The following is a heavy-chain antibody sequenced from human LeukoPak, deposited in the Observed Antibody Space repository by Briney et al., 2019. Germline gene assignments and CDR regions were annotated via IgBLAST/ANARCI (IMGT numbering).Heavy chain of an antibody. CDR2: IYYSGST. V-gene: IGHV4-59*08. CDR1: GGSMSPYH. J-gene: IGHJ4*02. D-gene: IGHD1-26*01. CDR3: ARQSGGSYEGVEFDY. Sequence: SETLSLTCTVSGGSMSPYHWGWIRQPPGKGLEWTGYIYYSGSTNYNPSLKSRVTISVDTSKNQFSLKLSSVTAADTAVYYCARQSGGSYEGVEFDYWGQGTLVTVSS.